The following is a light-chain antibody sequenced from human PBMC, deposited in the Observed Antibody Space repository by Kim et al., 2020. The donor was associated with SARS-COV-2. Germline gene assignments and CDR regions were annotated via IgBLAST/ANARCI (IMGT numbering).Light chain of an antibody. CDR1: QSVLYSSNNKSY. CDR2: WAS. Sequence: DIVMTQSPDSLAVSLGERATINCKSSQSVLYSSNNKSYLAWYQQKPGQPPKLLIYWASTRESGVPDRFSGSGSGTDFTLTISSLQAEDVAVYYCQQYYSTPPVTFGQGTKLEI. CDR3: QQYYSTPPVT. J-gene: IGKJ2*01. V-gene: IGKV4-1*01.